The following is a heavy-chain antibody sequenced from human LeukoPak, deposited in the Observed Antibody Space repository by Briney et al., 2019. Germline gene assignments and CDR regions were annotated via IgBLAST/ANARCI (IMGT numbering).Heavy chain of an antibody. D-gene: IGHD5-12*01. CDR1: GFSFSTYG. J-gene: IGHJ2*01. CDR2: FGDTGMP. Sequence: GGSLRLSCVASGFSFSTYGMTWVRQAPGKGLEWVSGFGDTGMPHYRDSVKGRFSTSRDNSKNTLYLQMNSLRAEDTAIYYCARWDGYGDLWGGGTLVTVSS. CDR3: ARWDGYGDL. V-gene: IGHV3-23*01.